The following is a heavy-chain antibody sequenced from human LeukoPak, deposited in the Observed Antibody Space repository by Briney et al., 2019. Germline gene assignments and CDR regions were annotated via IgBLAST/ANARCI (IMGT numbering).Heavy chain of an antibody. CDR1: GGSVSSGSYY. Sequence: SETLSLTCTVSGGSVSSGSYYWGWIRQPPGKGLEWIGNIYYSGSTYYNPSLKSRVTISVETSKNQFSLKLSSVTAADTAVYYCARLPAITMVRGVGEGYPDYWGQGTLVTVSS. CDR2: IYYSGST. CDR3: ARLPAITMVRGVGEGYPDY. J-gene: IGHJ4*02. V-gene: IGHV4-39*01. D-gene: IGHD3-10*01.